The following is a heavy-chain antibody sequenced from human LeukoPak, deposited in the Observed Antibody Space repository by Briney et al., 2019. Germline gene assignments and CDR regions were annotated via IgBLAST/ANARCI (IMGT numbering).Heavy chain of an antibody. CDR1: GFTFSNYA. D-gene: IGHD6-19*01. V-gene: IGHV3-9*01. J-gene: IGHJ4*02. Sequence: PGGSLRLSCAASGFTFSNYAMSWVRQAPGKGLEWVSGISWNSGSIGYADSVKGRFTISRDNAKNSLYLQMNSLRAEDTALYYCAKDILPNIAVAGPFDYWGQGTLVTVSS. CDR2: ISWNSGSI. CDR3: AKDILPNIAVAGPFDY.